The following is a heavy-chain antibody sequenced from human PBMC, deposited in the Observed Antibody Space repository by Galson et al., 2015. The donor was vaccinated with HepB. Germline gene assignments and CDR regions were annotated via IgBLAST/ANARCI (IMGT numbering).Heavy chain of an antibody. Sequence: SVKVSCKASGYTFTSYGISWVRQAPGQGLEWMGWISAYNGNTNYAQKLQGRVAMTTDTSTSTAYMELRSLRSDDTAVYYCARMKGRGSYYHYYYGMDVWGQGTTVTVSS. CDR1: GYTFTSYG. CDR2: ISAYNGNT. D-gene: IGHD3-10*01. V-gene: IGHV1-18*04. J-gene: IGHJ6*02. CDR3: ARMKGRGSYYHYYYGMDV.